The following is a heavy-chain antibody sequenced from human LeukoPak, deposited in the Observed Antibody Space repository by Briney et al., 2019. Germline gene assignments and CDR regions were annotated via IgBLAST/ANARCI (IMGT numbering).Heavy chain of an antibody. CDR1: GFAFSSYA. D-gene: IGHD3-22*01. V-gene: IGHV3-23*01. CDR2: ISGSGGST. CDR3: ASTDSSGYSYYGMDV. J-gene: IGHJ6*02. Sequence: GGSLRLSCAASGFAFSSYAMSWVRQTPGKGLEWVSAISGSGGSTYYADSVKGRFTISRDNSENTLYLQMNSLRAEDTAVYYCASTDSSGYSYYGMDVWGQGTTVTVSS.